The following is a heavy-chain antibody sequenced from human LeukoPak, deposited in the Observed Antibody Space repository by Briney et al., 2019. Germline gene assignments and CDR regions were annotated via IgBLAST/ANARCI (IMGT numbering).Heavy chain of an antibody. J-gene: IGHJ4*02. D-gene: IGHD4-17*01. Sequence: SETLSLTCTVSGDSMSSYYWSWIRQPPGKGLEWIGEINHSGSTNYNPSLKGRVTISVDTSKNQFSLKLSSVTAADTAVYYCARRSTVTTRPFDYWGQGTLVTVSS. CDR2: INHSGST. V-gene: IGHV4-34*01. CDR3: ARRSTVTTRPFDY. CDR1: GDSMSSYY.